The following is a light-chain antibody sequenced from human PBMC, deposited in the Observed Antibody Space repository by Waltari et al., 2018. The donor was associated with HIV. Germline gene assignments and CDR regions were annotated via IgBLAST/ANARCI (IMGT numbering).Light chain of an antibody. CDR1: GRDVGHSHV. CDR3: SSFTTSITVV. V-gene: IGLV2-18*02. J-gene: IGLJ2*01. CDR2: DVS. Sequence: QSDMPQPPAVSGSVGPSVPVSCTGTGRDVGHSHVDSWYQQSPGTAPKLMIYDVSNRPSGVPDRFSGSKSGNTASLTISGLQAEDEADYYCSSFTTSITVVFGGGTKLTVL.